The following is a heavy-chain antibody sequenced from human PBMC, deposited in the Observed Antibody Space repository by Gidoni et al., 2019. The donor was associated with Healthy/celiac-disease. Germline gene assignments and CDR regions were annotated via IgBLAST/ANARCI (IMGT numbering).Heavy chain of an antibody. V-gene: IGHV3-48*01. D-gene: IGHD3-3*01. Sequence: EVQLVEFGGGLVQPGGSLRLSCAASGFTFSSHSMNWVRQAPGKVLECVSYISSSSSTIYYADSVKGRFTNSRDNAKNSLYLQMNSLRAEDTAVYYCARTPYYDFWGGYYYTFDYWGQGTLVTVSS. CDR1: GFTFSSHS. CDR2: ISSSSSTI. J-gene: IGHJ4*02. CDR3: ARTPYYDFWGGYYYTFDY.